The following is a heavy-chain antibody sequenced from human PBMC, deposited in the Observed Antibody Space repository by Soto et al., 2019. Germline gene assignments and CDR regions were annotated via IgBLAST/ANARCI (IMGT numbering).Heavy chain of an antibody. CDR2: INPNSGGT. CDR1: GYTFTGYY. J-gene: IGHJ5*02. CDR3: ARHNEEYCSGGSCYDWFDP. D-gene: IGHD2-15*01. V-gene: IGHV1-2*02. Sequence: ASVKVSCKASGYTFTGYYMHWVRQAPGQGLEWMGWINPNSGGTNYAQKFQGRVTMTRDTPINTAYMELSRLRSDDTAVYYCARHNEEYCSGGSCYDWFDPWGQGTLVTVSS.